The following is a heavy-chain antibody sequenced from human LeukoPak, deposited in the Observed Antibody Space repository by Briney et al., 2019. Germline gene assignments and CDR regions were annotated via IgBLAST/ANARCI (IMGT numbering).Heavy chain of an antibody. V-gene: IGHV3-64*01. J-gene: IGHJ6*03. Sequence: GGSLRLSCAASGFTFSSYAMHWVRQAPGKGLEYVSAISSNGGSTYYANSVKGRFTISRDNSKNTLYLQMGSLRAEDMAVYYCARDLEYQLHYYYYYYYMDVWGKGTTVTVSS. D-gene: IGHD2-2*01. CDR1: GFTFSSYA. CDR3: ARDLEYQLHYYYYYYYMDV. CDR2: ISSNGGST.